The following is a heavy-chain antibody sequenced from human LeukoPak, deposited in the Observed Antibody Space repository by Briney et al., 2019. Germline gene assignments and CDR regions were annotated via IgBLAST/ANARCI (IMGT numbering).Heavy chain of an antibody. J-gene: IGHJ3*02. D-gene: IGHD4-23*01. V-gene: IGHV3-9*01. Sequence: GRSLRLSCAASGFTFDDYAMHWVRHAPGKGLEWGSGISWNSGSIGYADSVKGRFTISRDNAKNSLYLQMNSLRAEDTALYHCARATTVLTPSAFDIWGQGTMVTVSS. CDR3: ARATTVLTPSAFDI. CDR1: GFTFDDYA. CDR2: ISWNSGSI.